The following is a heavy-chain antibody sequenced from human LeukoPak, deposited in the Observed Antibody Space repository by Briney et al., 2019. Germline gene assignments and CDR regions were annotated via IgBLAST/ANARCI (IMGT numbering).Heavy chain of an antibody. Sequence: SETLSLTCSISGDSISSSSYYWGWIRQPPGKGLEWIGSIHYSGSTYYNPSLKSRVTISVDTSENQFSLKLSSVTAADTAVYYCARSELLWFGGVNSGFDYWGQGTLVTVSS. J-gene: IGHJ4*02. CDR3: ARSELLWFGGVNSGFDY. D-gene: IGHD3-10*01. CDR2: IHYSGST. CDR1: GDSISSSSYY. V-gene: IGHV4-39*07.